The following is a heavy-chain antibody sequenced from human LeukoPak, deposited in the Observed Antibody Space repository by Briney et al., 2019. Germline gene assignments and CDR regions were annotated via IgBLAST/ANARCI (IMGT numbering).Heavy chain of an antibody. J-gene: IGHJ4*02. CDR1: GGSISSGDYY. V-gene: IGHV4-31*03. CDR2: IYYSGST. D-gene: IGHD3-9*01. Sequence: PSETLSLTRTVSGGSISSGDYYWSWIRQHPGKGLEWIGYIYYSGSTYYNPSLKSRVTISVDTSKNQFSLKLSSVTAADTAVYYCARGNGYFDWLLSEGYFDYWGQGTLVTVSS. CDR3: ARGNGYFDWLLSEGYFDY.